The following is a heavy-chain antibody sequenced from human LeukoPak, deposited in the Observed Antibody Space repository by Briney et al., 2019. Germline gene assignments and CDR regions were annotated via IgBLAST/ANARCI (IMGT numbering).Heavy chain of an antibody. CDR2: ISNSGGRT. V-gene: IGHV3-23*01. J-gene: IGHJ4*02. CDR1: GFTFSSYA. Sequence: AGGSLRLSCAASGFTFSSYAMSWVRQAPGKGLEWVSSISNSGGRTFYTDSVKGRFTISGDNSKITLYLQMNRLTGEDTAVYYCARDLSSRDGFWGQGTLVIVSS. D-gene: IGHD6-13*01. CDR3: ARDLSSRDGF.